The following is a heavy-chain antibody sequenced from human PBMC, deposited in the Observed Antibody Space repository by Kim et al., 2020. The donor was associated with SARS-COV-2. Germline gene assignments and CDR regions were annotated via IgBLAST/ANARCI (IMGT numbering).Heavy chain of an antibody. D-gene: IGHD6-6*01. Sequence: ISYAESVKGRFTISRDNAKKSVYLRMNSLRGEDTAVYYCARSFTSTSYFDYWGQGTLVTVSS. V-gene: IGHV3-11*01. CDR3: ARSFTSTSYFDY. CDR2: I. J-gene: IGHJ4*02.